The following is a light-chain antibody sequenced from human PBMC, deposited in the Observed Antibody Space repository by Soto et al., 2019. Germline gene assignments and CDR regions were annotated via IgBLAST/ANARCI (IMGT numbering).Light chain of an antibody. V-gene: IGKV1-39*01. CDR1: QSIGKY. Sequence: DIQMTQSPSSLSASVGDRVTIPCRASQSIGKYLNWYQQQPGKAPNLLIYAASSLQSGVPSRFSGSGSGTDFTLTISSLEPEDFAVYFCQQRSHWPPITFGQGTRLEIK. J-gene: IGKJ5*01. CDR3: QQRSHWPPIT. CDR2: AAS.